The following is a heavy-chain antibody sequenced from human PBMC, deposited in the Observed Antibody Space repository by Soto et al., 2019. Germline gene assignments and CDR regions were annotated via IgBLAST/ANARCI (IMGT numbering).Heavy chain of an antibody. D-gene: IGHD3-10*01. V-gene: IGHV3-33*01. J-gene: IGHJ6*02. Sequence: GGSLRLSCAASGFTFSSYGMHWIRQAPGKGLEWVAVIWYDGSNKYYADSVKGRFTISRDNSKNTLYLQMNSLRAEDTAVYYYARDREVRGGHLSYYGMDVWGQGTTVTVS. CDR1: GFTFSSYG. CDR3: ARDREVRGGHLSYYGMDV. CDR2: IWYDGSNK.